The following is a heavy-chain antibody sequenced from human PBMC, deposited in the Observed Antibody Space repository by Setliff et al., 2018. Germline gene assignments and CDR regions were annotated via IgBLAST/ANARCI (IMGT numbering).Heavy chain of an antibody. Sequence: SVKVSCKVSGYTLTELSMHWVRQAPGKGLEWMGGFDPEDGETIYAQKFQGRVTMTEDTSTDTAYMELSSLRSEDTAVYYCATADVIIAAAGNSKYILDYWGQGTPVTVSS. CDR1: GYTLTELS. CDR2: FDPEDGET. J-gene: IGHJ4*02. D-gene: IGHD6-13*01. V-gene: IGHV1-24*01. CDR3: ATADVIIAAAGNSKYILDY.